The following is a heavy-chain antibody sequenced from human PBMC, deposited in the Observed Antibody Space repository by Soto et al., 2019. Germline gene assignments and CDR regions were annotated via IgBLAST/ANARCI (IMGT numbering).Heavy chain of an antibody. CDR1: GSTFSSYA. J-gene: IGHJ6*02. CDR2: IIPIFGTA. D-gene: IGHD3-3*01. Sequence: GTSVKVSCKASGSTFSSYAISWVRQAPGQGPEWMGGIIPIFGTANYAQKFQGRVTITADKSTSTAYMELSSLRSEDTAVYYCALSPREIRFLEWFPTGNYGMDVWGQGTTVTVSS. V-gene: IGHV1-69*06. CDR3: ALSPREIRFLEWFPTGNYGMDV.